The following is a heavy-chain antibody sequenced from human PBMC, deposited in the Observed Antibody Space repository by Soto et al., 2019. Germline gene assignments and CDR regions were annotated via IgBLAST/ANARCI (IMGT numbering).Heavy chain of an antibody. J-gene: IGHJ4*02. D-gene: IGHD2-21*02. CDR3: ARLPVTAVTSIDY. CDR2: INSDGNIK. Sequence: EVQLVESGGGLVQPGGSLRLSCAASGFTFSHYWMHWVRQAPGKGLVWVSRINSDGNIKDYADSVKGRFTISRDNARNRLYLQVNSLTDEDTAVYYCARLPVTAVTSIDYWGQGTLVSVSP. CDR1: GFTFSHYW. V-gene: IGHV3-74*01.